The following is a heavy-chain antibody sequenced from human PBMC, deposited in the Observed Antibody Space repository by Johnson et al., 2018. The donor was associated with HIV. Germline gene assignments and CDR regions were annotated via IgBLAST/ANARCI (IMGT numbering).Heavy chain of an antibody. J-gene: IGHJ3*02. CDR2: INSDGSST. CDR1: GFTFSSYW. CDR3: ARAWYSSSAFDI. Sequence: VQLVESGGGLVQPGGSLRLACAASGFTFSSYWMHWVRQAPGKGLVWVSRINSDGSSTSDADSVKRRFTISRDNAKNSLYLQMNSLRAEDTALYYCARAWYSSSAFDIWGQGTMVTVSS. V-gene: IGHV3-74*01. D-gene: IGHD6-6*01.